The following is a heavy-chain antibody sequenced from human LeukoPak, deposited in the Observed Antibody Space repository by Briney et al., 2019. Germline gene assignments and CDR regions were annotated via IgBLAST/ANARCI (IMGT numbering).Heavy chain of an antibody. CDR3: ARDRDYPDY. D-gene: IGHD4-17*01. V-gene: IGHV3-7*01. CDR2: IKPDGSEK. CDR1: GFTFSTYW. J-gene: IGHJ4*02. Sequence: QPGGSLRLSCAASGFTFSTYWMGWVRQAPGKGLEWVAKIKPDGSEKDHVDSVKGRFTISRDNAKNSLYLQMNSLRADDTAVYYCARDRDYPDYWGQGTLVTVSS.